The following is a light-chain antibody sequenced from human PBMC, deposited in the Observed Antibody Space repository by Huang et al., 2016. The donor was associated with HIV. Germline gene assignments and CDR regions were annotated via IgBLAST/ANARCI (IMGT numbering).Light chain of an antibody. CDR1: QSVSSY. V-gene: IGKV1-39*01. CDR2: ATS. J-gene: IGKJ2*01. Sequence: DIQMTQSPSSLSASLGDRVTITCRASQSVSSYLNWYQQKPGKAPKLLIYATSTLQSGVPSRFRGSGSGTDFTLTISSLQPEDCATYYGQQSYSTPRTFGQGTKLEIK. CDR3: QQSYSTPRT.